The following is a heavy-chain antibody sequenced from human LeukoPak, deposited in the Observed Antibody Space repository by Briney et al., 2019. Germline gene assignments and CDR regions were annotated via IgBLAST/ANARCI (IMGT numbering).Heavy chain of an antibody. CDR1: GFNFGDYG. Sequence: GGSLRLSCAASGFNFGDYGMSWVRQAPGKGLEWVSGISGNGDNTAYADSVKGRFTISRDNAKNSLYLQMNSLRAEDTALYYCARGWGFYYYYYYYMDVLGKGTTVTVSS. CDR2: ISGNGDNT. CDR3: ARGWGFYYYYYYYMDV. D-gene: IGHD7-27*01. V-gene: IGHV3-20*04. J-gene: IGHJ6*03.